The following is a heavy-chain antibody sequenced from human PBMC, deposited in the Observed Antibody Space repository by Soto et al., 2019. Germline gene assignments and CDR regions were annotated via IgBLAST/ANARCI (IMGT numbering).Heavy chain of an antibody. Sequence: QVQLVESGGGVVQPGRSLRLSCAASGFTFSSYAMHWVRQAPGKGLEWVAVISYDGSNKYYADSVKGRFTISRDNSKNTLYLQMNSLRAEDTAVYYCARDQYGDHEGYFDYWGQGTLVTVSS. D-gene: IGHD4-17*01. CDR2: ISYDGSNK. CDR3: ARDQYGDHEGYFDY. V-gene: IGHV3-30-3*01. J-gene: IGHJ4*02. CDR1: GFTFSSYA.